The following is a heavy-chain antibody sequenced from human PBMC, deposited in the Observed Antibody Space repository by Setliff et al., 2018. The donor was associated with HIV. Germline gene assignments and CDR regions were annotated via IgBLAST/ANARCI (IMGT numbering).Heavy chain of an antibody. Sequence: GESLTISCAASGFTFSSYWMHWVRQAPGKGLVWVSRINSDGSSTSYADSVKGRFTISRDNAKNTLYLQMDSLRAEDTAVYYCARGPLRTTPADNWFDPWGQGTLVT. D-gene: IGHD2-15*01. V-gene: IGHV3-74*01. CDR3: ARGPLRTTPADNWFDP. CDR1: GFTFSSYW. CDR2: INSDGSST. J-gene: IGHJ5*02.